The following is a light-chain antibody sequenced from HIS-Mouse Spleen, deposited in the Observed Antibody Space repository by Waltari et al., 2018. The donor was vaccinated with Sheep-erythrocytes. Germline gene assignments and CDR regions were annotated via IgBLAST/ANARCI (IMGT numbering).Light chain of an antibody. CDR2: AAS. Sequence: IQLTQSPSSLSASVGDRVTITCLVSQGIRNDLGWYQQKPGKAPKLLIYAASSLQSGVPSRFSGSGSGTDFTLTISSLQPEDFATYYCLQDYNYPYTFGQGTKLEIK. J-gene: IGKJ2*01. V-gene: IGKV1-6*01. CDR1: QGIRND. CDR3: LQDYNYPYT.